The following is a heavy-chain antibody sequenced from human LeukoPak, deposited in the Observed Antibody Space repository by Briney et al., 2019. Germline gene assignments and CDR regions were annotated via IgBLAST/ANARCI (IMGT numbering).Heavy chain of an antibody. D-gene: IGHD5-24*01. J-gene: IGHJ6*03. CDR1: GFTFSSYA. CDR2: ISSNGGST. CDR3: ARVLGEMAKIYYYYYMDV. V-gene: IGHV3-64*01. Sequence: GGSLRRSCAASGFTFSSYAMHWVRKAPGKGLEYVSAISSNGGSTYYANSVKGRFTISRDNSKNTLYLQMGSLRAEDMAVYYCARVLGEMAKIYYYYYMDVWGKGTTVTVSS.